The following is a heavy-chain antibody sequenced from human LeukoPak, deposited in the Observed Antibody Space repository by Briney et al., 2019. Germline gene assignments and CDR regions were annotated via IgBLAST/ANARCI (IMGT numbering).Heavy chain of an antibody. CDR3: ARDSGFWLF. V-gene: IGHV4-39*07. Sequence: SETLSLTCTVSGDSITSGSYYWGWIRQTPGKGLEWIGNIYSTGSTSFNPSFKSRLTMSVDTSKNQFSLRLESVTAADSAVYFCARDSGFWLFWGQGTLVPVSS. J-gene: IGHJ1*01. D-gene: IGHD3-22*01. CDR1: GDSITSGSYY. CDR2: IYSTGST.